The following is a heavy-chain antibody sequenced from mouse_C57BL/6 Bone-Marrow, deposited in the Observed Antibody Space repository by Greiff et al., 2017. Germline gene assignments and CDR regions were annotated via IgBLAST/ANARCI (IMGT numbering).Heavy chain of an antibody. D-gene: IGHD2-10*02. Sequence: QVQLQQSGAELVKPGASVKLSCKASGYTFTEYTIHWVKQRSGQGLEWIGWFYPGSGSIKYNEKFKDKATLTADKSSSTVYMELSRLTSEDSAVYFCARHEEEYGNYWVYAMDYWGQGTSVTVSS. CDR2: FYPGSGSI. CDR3: ARHEEEYGNYWVYAMDY. J-gene: IGHJ4*01. V-gene: IGHV1-62-2*01. CDR1: GYTFTEYT.